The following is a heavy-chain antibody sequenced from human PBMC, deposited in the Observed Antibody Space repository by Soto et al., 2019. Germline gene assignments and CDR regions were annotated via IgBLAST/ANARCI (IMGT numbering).Heavy chain of an antibody. CDR3: ARVWSLAYDYGSGSFDP. V-gene: IGHV1-69*02. J-gene: IGHJ5*02. CDR1: GGTFSSYT. Sequence: QVQLVQSGAEVKKPGSSVKVSCKASGGTFSSYTISWVRQAPGQGLEWMGRIIPILGIANYAQKFQGRVTITADKSTSTAYMELSSLRSEDTAVYYCARVWSLAYDYGSGSFDPWGQGTLVTVSS. CDR2: IIPILGIA. D-gene: IGHD3-10*01.